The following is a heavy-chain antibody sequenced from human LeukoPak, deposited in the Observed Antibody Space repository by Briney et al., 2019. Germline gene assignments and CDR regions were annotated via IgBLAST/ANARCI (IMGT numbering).Heavy chain of an antibody. CDR3: ASLYAVAAFDL. D-gene: IGHD5/OR15-5a*01. CDR1: GASISSGGYY. J-gene: IGHJ3*01. V-gene: IGHV4-31*03. CDR2: IYYSGNT. Sequence: PSETLSLTCRVSGASISSGGYYWNWIRQHPGKGLEWIGNIYYSGNTYYNPSLKSRVTISRDTSGNQFSLKLSSVTAADTAVYYCASLYAVAAFDLWGQGTMVTVSS.